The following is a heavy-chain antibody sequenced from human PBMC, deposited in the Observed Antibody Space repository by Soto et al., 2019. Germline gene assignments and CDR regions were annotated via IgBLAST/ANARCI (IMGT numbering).Heavy chain of an antibody. CDR3: ARLVACAGTGCKFDP. D-gene: IGHD6-13*01. V-gene: IGHV4-39*01. CDR1: GGSVSSRSYF. Sequence: QLQLQESGPGLVTPSETLSLTCTVSGGSVSSRSYFWAWVRQSPAKGLEWIGSINYRGTTFYIASLKSRATISVDTSKTQFSLRLNSVTAADTAVYYCARLVACAGTGCKFDPWGQGILVTVSS. J-gene: IGHJ5*02. CDR2: INYRGTT.